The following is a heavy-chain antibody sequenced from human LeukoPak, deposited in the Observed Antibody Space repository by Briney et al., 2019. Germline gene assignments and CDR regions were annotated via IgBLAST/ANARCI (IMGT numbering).Heavy chain of an antibody. CDR1: GYTFTGYY. CDR2: INPNSGGT. Sequence: ASVKVSCKASGYTFTGYYMHWVRQAPGQGLEWMGWINPNSGGTNYAQKFQGWVTMTRDTSISTAYMELSRLRSDDTAVYYCARDRIQLWSGYWYFDLWGRGTLVTVSS. D-gene: IGHD5-18*01. CDR3: ARDRIQLWSGYWYFDL. V-gene: IGHV1-2*04. J-gene: IGHJ2*01.